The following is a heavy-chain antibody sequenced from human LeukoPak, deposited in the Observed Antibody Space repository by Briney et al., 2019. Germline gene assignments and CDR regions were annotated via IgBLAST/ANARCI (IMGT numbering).Heavy chain of an antibody. CDR3: VREASIINGGY. J-gene: IGHJ4*02. Sequence: GESLRLSCAASGFTFKKYWMNWVRQVPGKGLECLANIKEDGSETYYADSVKGRFTISRDNAKNSLYLRMNSLRAEDTAVYYCVREASIINGGYWGQGTLVTVSS. CDR1: GFTFKKYW. D-gene: IGHD1-14*01. V-gene: IGHV3-7*03. CDR2: IKEDGSET.